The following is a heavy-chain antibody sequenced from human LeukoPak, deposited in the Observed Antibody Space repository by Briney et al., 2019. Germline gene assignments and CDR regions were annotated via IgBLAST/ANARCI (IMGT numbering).Heavy chain of an antibody. CDR1: GGTFSSYA. J-gene: IGHJ4*02. V-gene: IGHV1-69*05. D-gene: IGHD3-22*01. CDR3: ASHSSGYLSSDY. CDR2: IIPIFGTA. Sequence: PVKVSCKASGGTFSSYAISWVRQAPGQGLEWMGGIIPIFGTANYAQKFQGRVTITTDESTSTAYMELSSLRSEDTAVYYCASHSSGYLSSDYWGQGTLVTVSS.